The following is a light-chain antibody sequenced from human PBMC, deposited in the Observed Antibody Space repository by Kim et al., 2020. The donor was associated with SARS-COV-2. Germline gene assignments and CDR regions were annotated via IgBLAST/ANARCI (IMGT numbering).Light chain of an antibody. CDR2: ATS. CDR1: HNVDSTS. Sequence: SPGLRDTLSCSASHNVDSTSFAWYHKKPAQAPHNLINATSTTATSIADRCSGSWSATEFTLTINRLVTEEVAEYYCQQYRNSPLYSFGQGTKLEI. V-gene: IGKV3-20*01. J-gene: IGKJ2*03. CDR3: QQYRNSPLYS.